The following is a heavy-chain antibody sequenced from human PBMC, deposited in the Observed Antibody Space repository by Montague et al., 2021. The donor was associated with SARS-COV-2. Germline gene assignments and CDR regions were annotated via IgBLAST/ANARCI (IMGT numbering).Heavy chain of an antibody. CDR3: AFSAFPTGAFDI. J-gene: IGHJ3*02. V-gene: IGHV3-11*03. D-gene: IGHD3-9*01. CDR1: GFTFSDYY. CDR2: ISGSSSNT. Sequence: SLRLSCAASGFTFSDYYMSWIRQAPGKGLEWVSYISGSSSNTNYADSVKGRFTISRDNAKNSLYLQMNSLRAEDTAVYYCAFSAFPTGAFDIWGQGTMVTVSS.